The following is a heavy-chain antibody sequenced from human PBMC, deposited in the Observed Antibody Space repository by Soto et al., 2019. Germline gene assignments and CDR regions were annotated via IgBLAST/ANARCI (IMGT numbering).Heavy chain of an antibody. CDR3: VYRKNDYGYIDH. D-gene: IGHD3-10*01. Sequence: QITLKESGPTLVKPTQTLMLTCTFSGFSFSSSGVGVGWIRQPPGKALEWLALIYWDEDKRYSPSLKSRLTITNDTYKNQVVLTMTNLDPVDTATYYCVYRKNDYGYIDHWGQGTLVTVSS. CDR1: GFSFSSSGVG. J-gene: IGHJ4*02. CDR2: IYWDEDK. V-gene: IGHV2-5*02.